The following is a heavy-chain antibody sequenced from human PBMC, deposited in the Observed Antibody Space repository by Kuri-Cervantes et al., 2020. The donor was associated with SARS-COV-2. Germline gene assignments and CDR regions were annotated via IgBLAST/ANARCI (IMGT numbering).Heavy chain of an antibody. CDR3: ARPASDIVLVPSAPTVYFQH. CDR1: GGSISSSSYY. D-gene: IGHD2-2*01. V-gene: IGHV4-39*02. CDR2: IYYSGST. Sequence: SETLSLTCTVSGGSISSSSYYWGWIRQPPGKGLEWIGSIYYSGSTYYNPSLESRVTISVDTSKNHISLKLRSVTAADTALYYCARPASDIVLVPSAPTVYFQHWGQGTLVTVSS. J-gene: IGHJ1*01.